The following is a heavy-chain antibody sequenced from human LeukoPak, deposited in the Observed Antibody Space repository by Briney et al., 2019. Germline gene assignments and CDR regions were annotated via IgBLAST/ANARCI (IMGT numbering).Heavy chain of an antibody. V-gene: IGHV1-3*01. CDR1: GYTFTSYA. CDR3: ARGGLTITMFGVPIIRNFDY. D-gene: IGHD3-3*01. CDR2: INAGNGNT. Sequence: ASVKVSCKASGYTFTSYAMHWVRQAPGQRLEWMGWINAGNGNTKYSQKFQGRVTITRDTSASTAYMELSSLRSEDTAVYYCARGGLTITMFGVPIIRNFDYWGQGTLVTVSS. J-gene: IGHJ4*02.